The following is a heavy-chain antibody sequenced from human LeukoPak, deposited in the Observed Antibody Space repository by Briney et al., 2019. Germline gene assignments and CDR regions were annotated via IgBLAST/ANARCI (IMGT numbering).Heavy chain of an antibody. D-gene: IGHD4-17*01. J-gene: IGHJ3*02. CDR3: ARGGDCDYGDYCAFDI. V-gene: IGHV3-30-3*01. Sequence: GGSLRLSCAASGFTFSSYAMHWVRQAPGKGLEWVAVISYDGSNKYYADSVKGRFTISRDNSKNTLYLQMNSLRAEDTAVYYCARGGDCDYGDYCAFDIWGQGTMVTVSS. CDR2: ISYDGSNK. CDR1: GFTFSSYA.